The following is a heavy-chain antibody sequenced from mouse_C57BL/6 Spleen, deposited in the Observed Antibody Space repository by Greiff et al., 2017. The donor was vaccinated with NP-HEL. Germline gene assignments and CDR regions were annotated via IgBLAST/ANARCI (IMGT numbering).Heavy chain of an antibody. CDR2: IRSKSSNYAT. Sequence: EVQLVESGGGLVQPKGSLKLSCAASGFTFNTYAMHWVRQAPGKGLEWVARIRSKSSNYATYYADSVKDRFTISRDDSQSMLYLQMNNLKTEDTAMYYCVRASPYDYDEEVDYWGQGTSVTVSS. V-gene: IGHV10-3*01. CDR3: VRASPYDYDEEVDY. J-gene: IGHJ4*01. CDR1: GFTFNTYA. D-gene: IGHD2-4*01.